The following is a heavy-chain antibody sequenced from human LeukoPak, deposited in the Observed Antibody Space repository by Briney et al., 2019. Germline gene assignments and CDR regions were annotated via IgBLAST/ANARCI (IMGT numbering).Heavy chain of an antibody. CDR1: GGSISSGGYS. CDR3: ARGTTDGYSYGRFDY. CDR2: IYYSGTT. J-gene: IGHJ4*02. V-gene: IGHV4-31*11. D-gene: IGHD5-18*01. Sequence: PSETLSLTCAVSGGSISSGGYSWSWIRQHPGKGLEWLGYIYYSGTTYYNPSLKSRVTFSVDTSKNQFSLKLNPVTAADTALYYCARGTTDGYSYGRFDYWGQGTLVTVSS.